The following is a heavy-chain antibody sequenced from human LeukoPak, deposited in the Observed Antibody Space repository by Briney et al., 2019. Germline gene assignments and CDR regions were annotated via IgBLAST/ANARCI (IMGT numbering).Heavy chain of an antibody. D-gene: IGHD2-15*01. V-gene: IGHV3-23*01. J-gene: IGHJ6*02. CDR2: ISGNGGST. Sequence: GGSLRLSCAASGFTFSSYAMSWVRQALGKGLEWVSAISGNGGSTYYADSVKGRFTISRDNSKNTLYLQMNSLRAEDTAVYYCSKGFQTGRSGGDVWGQGTTVTVSS. CDR3: SKGFQTGRSGGDV. CDR1: GFTFSSYA.